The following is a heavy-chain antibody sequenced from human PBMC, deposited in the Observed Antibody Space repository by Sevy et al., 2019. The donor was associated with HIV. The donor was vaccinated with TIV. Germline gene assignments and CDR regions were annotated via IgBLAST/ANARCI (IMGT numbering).Heavy chain of an antibody. D-gene: IGHD3-22*01. CDR3: ARGYITMIVGLGDAFDI. Sequence: SETLSLTCTVSGGSISSGGYYWSWIRQHPGKGLEWIGYIYYSGSTYYNPSLKSRVTISADTSKNQFSLKLSSVTAADTAVYYCARGYITMIVGLGDAFDIWGQGTMVTVSS. V-gene: IGHV4-31*03. CDR2: IYYSGST. CDR1: GGSISSGGYY. J-gene: IGHJ3*02.